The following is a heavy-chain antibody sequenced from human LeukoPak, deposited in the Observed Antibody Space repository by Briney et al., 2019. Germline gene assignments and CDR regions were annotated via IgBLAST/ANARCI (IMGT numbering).Heavy chain of an antibody. D-gene: IGHD6-19*01. CDR1: GFTFSYYG. CDR2: IYSGGST. V-gene: IGHV3-53*01. J-gene: IGHJ4*02. Sequence: HPGGSLRLSCAASGFTFSYYGMSWVRQAPGKGLEWVSVIYSGGSTYYADSVKGRFTISRDNSKNTLYLQMNSLRAEDTAVYYCARARGWYRGEFDYWGQGTLVTVSS. CDR3: ARARGWYRGEFDY.